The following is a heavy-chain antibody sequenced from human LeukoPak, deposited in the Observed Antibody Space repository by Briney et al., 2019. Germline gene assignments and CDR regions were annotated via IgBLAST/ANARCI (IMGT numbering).Heavy chain of an antibody. CDR3: TTNNRDYDILTGYLQTDY. Sequence: PGGSLRLSCATSGFSFRNAWMSWVRQAPGKGLEWVGRIKSKIDGETTDHAAPVKGRFTISRDDSKNTLYVQMDSLKFEDTAMYYCTTNNRDYDILTGYLQTDYWDQGTLVTVSS. CDR1: GFSFRNAW. J-gene: IGHJ4*02. D-gene: IGHD3-9*01. V-gene: IGHV3-15*01. CDR2: IKSKIDGETT.